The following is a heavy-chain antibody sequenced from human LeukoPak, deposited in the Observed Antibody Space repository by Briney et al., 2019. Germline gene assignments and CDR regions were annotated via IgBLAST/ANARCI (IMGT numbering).Heavy chain of an antibody. Sequence: SETLSLTCTVSGGSISSSSYYWGWIRQPPGKGLKWIGSIYYSGSTYYNPSLKSRVTISVDTSKNQFSLKLSSVTAADTAVYYCARLRLDSRCDYWGQGTLVTVSS. CDR2: IYYSGST. J-gene: IGHJ4*02. CDR3: ARLRLDSRCDY. CDR1: GGSISSSSYY. D-gene: IGHD2-21*01. V-gene: IGHV4-39*07.